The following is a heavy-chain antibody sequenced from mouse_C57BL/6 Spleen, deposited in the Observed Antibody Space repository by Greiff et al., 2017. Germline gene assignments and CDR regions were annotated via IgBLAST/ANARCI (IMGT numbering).Heavy chain of an antibody. Sequence: QVQLQQSGPELVKPGASVKISCKASGYAFSSSWMNWVKQRPGKGLEWIGRIYPGDGDTNYNGKFKGKATLTADKPSSTAYMQLSSLTSEDSAVYYCARRELYDYPYAMDYWGQGTSVTVSS. J-gene: IGHJ4*01. CDR3: ARRELYDYPYAMDY. D-gene: IGHD2-4*01. CDR1: GYAFSSSW. V-gene: IGHV1-82*01. CDR2: IYPGDGDT.